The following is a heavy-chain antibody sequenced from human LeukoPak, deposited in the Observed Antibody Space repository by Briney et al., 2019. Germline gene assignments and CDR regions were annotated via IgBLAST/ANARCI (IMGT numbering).Heavy chain of an antibody. V-gene: IGHV4-59*12. CDR2: IYYSGST. CDR3: ARDPPGGDY. D-gene: IGHD1-26*01. J-gene: IGHJ4*02. Sequence: SGTLSLTCTVSGGSISSYYWSWIRQPPGKGLEWIGYIYYSGSTYYNPSLKSRVTISVDTSKNQFSLKLSSVTAADTAVYYCARDPPGGDYWGQGTLVTVSS. CDR1: GGSISSYY.